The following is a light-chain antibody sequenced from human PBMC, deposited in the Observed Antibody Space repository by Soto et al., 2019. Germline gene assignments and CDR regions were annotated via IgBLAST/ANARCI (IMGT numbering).Light chain of an antibody. J-gene: IGLJ3*02. CDR1: SSDVGGYNY. CDR2: EVS. V-gene: IGLV2-8*01. Sequence: QSALTQPPSASXXPGQSVTISCTGTSSDVGGYNYVSWYQQHPGKAPKRMIYEVSNRPSGVPDRFSGSKSGNTATLTVSGLQAEDEADYYCSSYAGSNNWVFGGGTKLTVL. CDR3: SSYAGSNNWV.